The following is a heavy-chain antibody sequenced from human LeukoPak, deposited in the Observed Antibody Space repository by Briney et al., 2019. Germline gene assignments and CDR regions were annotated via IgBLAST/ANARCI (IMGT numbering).Heavy chain of an antibody. CDR2: IHSIGGT. V-gene: IGHV4-59*01. Sequence: SETLSLTCAVSGGSISDYYWTWIRQPPEKGLEWIGYIHSIGGTNYNPSLKSRVTISVDTSKNQFSLTLSSVTAADTAFYYCARGHDYYYSGRTSSSDPWGQGTLVPVSS. CDR1: GGSISDYY. CDR3: ARGHDYYYSGRTSSSDP. J-gene: IGHJ5*02. D-gene: IGHD3-10*01.